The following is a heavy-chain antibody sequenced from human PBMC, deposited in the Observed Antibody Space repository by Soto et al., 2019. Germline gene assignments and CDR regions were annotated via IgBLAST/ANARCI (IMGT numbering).Heavy chain of an antibody. CDR2: ISDRGDGT. Sequence: EVQLLESGGGLVQPGGSLRVSCAASGFSFGDYAMSWVRQAPGKGLEWVSLISDRGDGTYYAEFVEGRFTISRDNSKDTFYLQMSSLRADDTAVYYSAKGHVSRDYCRGGDCYRNSFDLWGRGTRVTVSS. D-gene: IGHD3-16*02. V-gene: IGHV3-23*01. CDR3: AKGHVSRDYCRGGDCYRNSFDL. CDR1: GFSFGDYA. J-gene: IGHJ3*01.